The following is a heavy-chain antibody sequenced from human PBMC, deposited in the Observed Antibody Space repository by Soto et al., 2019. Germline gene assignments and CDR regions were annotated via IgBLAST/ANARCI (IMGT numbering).Heavy chain of an antibody. CDR2: IYYSGST. Sequence: XATLSLTCTVSGGSISSYYWSWIRQPPGKGLEWIGYIYYSGSTNYNPSLKSRVTISVDTSKNQFSLKLSSVTAADTAVYYCARGRGSSIAARSRWFDPWGQGTLVTVSS. J-gene: IGHJ5*02. CDR1: GGSISSYY. V-gene: IGHV4-59*01. CDR3: ARGRGSSIAARSRWFDP. D-gene: IGHD6-6*01.